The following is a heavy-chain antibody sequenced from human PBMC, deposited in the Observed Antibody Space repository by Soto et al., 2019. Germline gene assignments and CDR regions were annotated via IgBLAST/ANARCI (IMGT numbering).Heavy chain of an antibody. CDR3: VHTGYSYDPFGY. J-gene: IGHJ4*02. Sequence: SGPTLVNPTQTLTLTCTFSGISLTTSGVGVGWIRQPPGKALEWLALIFWNDDERYSPSLKSRLTITRDTSKNQVVLTMTNMDPVDTATYHCVHTGYSYDPFGYWGRGTLVTVSS. CDR1: GISLTTSGVG. V-gene: IGHV2-5*01. CDR2: IFWNDDE. D-gene: IGHD5-18*01.